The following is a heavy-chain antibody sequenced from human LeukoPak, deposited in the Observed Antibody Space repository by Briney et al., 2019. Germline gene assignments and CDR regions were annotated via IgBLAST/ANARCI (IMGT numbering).Heavy chain of an antibody. V-gene: IGHV4-4*07. CDR3: ARDRGWQWLPHDAFDI. D-gene: IGHD6-19*01. J-gene: IGHJ3*02. Sequence: PSETLSLTCTVSGGSISSYYWSWIRQPAGKGLEWIGRIYTSGSTNYNPSLKSRITMSVDTSKNQFSLKLSSVTAADTAVYYCARDRGWQWLPHDAFDIWGQGTMVTVSS. CDR2: IYTSGST. CDR1: GGSISSYY.